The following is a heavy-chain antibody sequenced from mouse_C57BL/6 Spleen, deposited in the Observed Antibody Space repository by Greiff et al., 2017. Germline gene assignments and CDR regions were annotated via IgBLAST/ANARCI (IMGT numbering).Heavy chain of an antibody. CDR2: ISTYYGDA. V-gene: IGHV1-67*01. CDR3: AIYDGYYHDY. J-gene: IGHJ2*01. CDR1: GYTFTDYA. Sequence: VMLVESGPELVRPGVSVKISCKGSGYTFTDYAMHWVKQRHAKSLEWIGVISTYYGDASYNQKFKDKATMTVDKSSSTAYKELARLTSEDSAVYYCAIYDGYYHDYWGQGTTLTVSS. D-gene: IGHD2-3*01.